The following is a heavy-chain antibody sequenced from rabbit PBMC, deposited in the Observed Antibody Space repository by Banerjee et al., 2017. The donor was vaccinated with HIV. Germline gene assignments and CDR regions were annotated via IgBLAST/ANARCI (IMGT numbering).Heavy chain of an antibody. J-gene: IGHJ4*01. CDR2: IYTGNT. D-gene: IGHD1-1*01. Sequence: QEQLVEYGGDLVKPGGTLTLTCKASGIDFSGSGCMCWVRQAPGKGLEWIACIYTGNTVYASWAKGRFTISRTSSTTVTLQMTSLTAADTATYFCARDLAAVIGWNFNLWGQGTLVTVS. CDR1: GIDFSGSGC. CDR3: ARDLAAVIGWNFNL. V-gene: IGHV1S45*01.